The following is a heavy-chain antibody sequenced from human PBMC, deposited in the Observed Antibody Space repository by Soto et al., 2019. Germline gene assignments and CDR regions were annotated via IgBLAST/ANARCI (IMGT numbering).Heavy chain of an antibody. CDR3: ATMSRSSWCDY. CDR1: AYSPSSGYH. V-gene: IGHV4-38-2*01. Sequence: SETLSLTCAVSAYSPSSGYHCGWIRQTPGKGLQWIGNIYRGGSPYYNPSLKMRITMSLDTSNTQFSLELTSVTAADTAAYYCATMSRSSWCDYWGQGTLVTVSS. CDR2: IYRGGSP. J-gene: IGHJ4*02. D-gene: IGHD6-13*01.